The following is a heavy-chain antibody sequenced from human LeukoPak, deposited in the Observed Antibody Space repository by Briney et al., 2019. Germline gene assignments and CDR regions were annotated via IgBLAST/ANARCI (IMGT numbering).Heavy chain of an antibody. Sequence: PGGSLRLSCAASGFMFSGYWMTWVRQTPGKRLEGVANIKQEGSEKKYVDYAKGRFTISRDTAKTSLSTHMNSLRAEDTAVSYCASLYGVFSDGAGYCSGWGQGPLVPVSS. D-gene: IGHD3-9*01. CDR2: IKQEGSEK. V-gene: IGHV3-7*01. CDR1: GFMFSGYW. J-gene: IGHJ4*02. CDR3: ASLYGVFSDGAGYCSG.